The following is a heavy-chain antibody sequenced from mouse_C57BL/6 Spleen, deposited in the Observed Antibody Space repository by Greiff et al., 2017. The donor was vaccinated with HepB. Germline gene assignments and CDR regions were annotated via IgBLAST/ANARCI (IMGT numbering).Heavy chain of an antibody. CDR3: ARYPYGNYGWYFDY. CDR1: GYTFTDYY. V-gene: IGHV1-26*01. CDR2: INPNNGGT. Sequence: EVQLQQSGPELVKPGASVKISCKASGYTFTDYYMNWVKQSHGKSLEWIGDINPNNGGTSYNQKFKGKATLTVDKSSSTAYMELRSLTSEDSAVYYCARYPYGNYGWYFDYWGQGTTLTVSS. D-gene: IGHD2-1*01. J-gene: IGHJ2*01.